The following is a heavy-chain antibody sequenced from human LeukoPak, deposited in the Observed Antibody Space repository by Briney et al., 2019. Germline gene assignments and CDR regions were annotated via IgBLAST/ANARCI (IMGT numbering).Heavy chain of an antibody. Sequence: SETLSLTCAVYGGAFSGYYWSWIRQPPGKGLEWIGEINHSGSTNYNPSLKSRVTISVDTSKNQFSLKLSSVTAADTAVYYCARGVAVSSSGWYNYWGQGTLVTVSS. CDR2: INHSGST. CDR3: ARGVAVSSSGWYNY. V-gene: IGHV4-34*01. CDR1: GGAFSGYY. J-gene: IGHJ4*02. D-gene: IGHD6-19*01.